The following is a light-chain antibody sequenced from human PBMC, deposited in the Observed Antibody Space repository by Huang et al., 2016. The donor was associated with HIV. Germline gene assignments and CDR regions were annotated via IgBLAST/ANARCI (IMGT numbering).Light chain of an antibody. CDR1: QSVFYSSNNKNY. CDR2: GAS. J-gene: IGKJ5*01. V-gene: IGKV4-1*01. CDR3: QQYYSTPIT. Sequence: DIVLTQSPDSLAVSLGERATIHCKSSQSVFYSSNNKNYLAWYQQKPGQPPKLPIYGASTREAGVPDRVSGGGSGTDFTLTISSLQAEDVAVYYCQQYYSTPITFAQGTRLEVK.